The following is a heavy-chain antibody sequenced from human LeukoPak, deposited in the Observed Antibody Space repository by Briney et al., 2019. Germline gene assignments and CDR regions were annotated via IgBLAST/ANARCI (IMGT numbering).Heavy chain of an antibody. CDR3: AKKHAFCGGDCYGLFDY. V-gene: IGHV3-23*01. J-gene: IGHJ4*02. CDR2: LSGNSAGT. D-gene: IGHD2-21*02. Sequence: GGSLRLSCAASGFTFSGYAMSWVRQAPGKGLEWVSSLSGNSAGTHYADSVEGRFSISRDNSKNTLYLQMNSLRAEDTAVYYCAKKHAFCGGDCYGLFDYWGQGTLVTVSS. CDR1: GFTFSGYA.